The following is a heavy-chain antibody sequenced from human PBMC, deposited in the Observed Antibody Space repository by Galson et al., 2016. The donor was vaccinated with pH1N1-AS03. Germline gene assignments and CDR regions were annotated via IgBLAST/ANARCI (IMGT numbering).Heavy chain of an antibody. CDR3: ARDRWTTDWYFDL. J-gene: IGHJ2*01. CDR1: GYTFTTYA. CDR2: MNTAMGNT. Sequence: SVKVSCKAPGYTFTTYAIHWVRQAPGQRLEWMGWMNTAMGNTKHSQNFQGRVTITRDTSANTAYMELRGLRSEDTAVYFCARDRWTTDWYFDLWGRGTLVTVSS. D-gene: IGHD3-16*02. V-gene: IGHV1-3*04.